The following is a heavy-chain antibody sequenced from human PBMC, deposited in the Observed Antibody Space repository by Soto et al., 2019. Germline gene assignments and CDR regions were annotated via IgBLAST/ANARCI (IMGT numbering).Heavy chain of an antibody. J-gene: IGHJ4*02. CDR2: IIPIFGTA. D-gene: IGHD1-26*01. CDR3: AAVLGRATTYDGY. Sequence: SLKGSCNASGGTFSSYAVSWVRQAPGQGLEWMGGIIPIFGTANYAQKFQDRVTITADESTNTAYMELSSLRSEDTAVYYCAAVLGRATTYDGYWGQGTLVPVCS. CDR1: GGTFSSYA. V-gene: IGHV1-69*13.